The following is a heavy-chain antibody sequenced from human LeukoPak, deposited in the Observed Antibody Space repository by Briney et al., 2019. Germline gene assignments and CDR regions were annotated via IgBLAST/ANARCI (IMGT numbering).Heavy chain of an antibody. CDR1: GFTFSDYY. V-gene: IGHV3-11*05. CDR2: ISGSSSYI. CDR3: ARVGYGSGTLGWFDP. Sequence: GGSLRLSCAASGFTFSDYYMSWLRQAPGKGPEGLSDISGSSSYIKYADSVKGRFTISRDNAKNSLNLEMNSLRAEDTAVYYCARVGYGSGTLGWFDPWGQGTLVTVSS. J-gene: IGHJ5*02. D-gene: IGHD3-10*01.